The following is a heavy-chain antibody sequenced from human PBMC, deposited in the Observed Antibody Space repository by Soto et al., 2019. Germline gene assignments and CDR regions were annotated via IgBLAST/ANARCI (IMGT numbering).Heavy chain of an antibody. CDR1: GFTFTSSA. J-gene: IGHJ4*02. CDR3: AAGVRYGDYGDY. Sequence: SVKVSCKASGFTFTSSAVQWVRQARGQRLEWIGWIVAGSGNTNYTQKFQERVTITRDMSTSTAYMELSSLRSEDTAVYYCAAGVRYGDYGDYWGQGTLVTVSS. V-gene: IGHV1-58*01. CDR2: IVAGSGNT. D-gene: IGHD4-17*01.